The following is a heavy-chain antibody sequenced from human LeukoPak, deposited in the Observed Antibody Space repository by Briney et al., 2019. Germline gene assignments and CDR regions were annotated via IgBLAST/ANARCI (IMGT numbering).Heavy chain of an antibody. D-gene: IGHD3-3*01. Sequence: SETLSLTCAVYGGSFSGYYWSWIRQPPGKGLEWIGYIYYSGSTNYNPSLKSRVTISVDTSKNQFSLKLSSVTAADTAAYYCARFYDFWRGYYRGGGYFDYWGQGTLVTVSS. V-gene: IGHV4-59*01. CDR1: GGSFSGYY. J-gene: IGHJ4*02. CDR3: ARFYDFWRGYYRGGGYFDY. CDR2: IYYSGST.